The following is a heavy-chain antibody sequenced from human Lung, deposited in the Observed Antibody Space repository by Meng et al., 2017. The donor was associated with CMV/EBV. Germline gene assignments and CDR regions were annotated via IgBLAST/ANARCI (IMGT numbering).Heavy chain of an antibody. V-gene: IGHV1-46*01. J-gene: IGHJ2*01. CDR2: INPSGGST. CDR1: GYTLSHYW. Sequence: GYTLSHYWMHWVRQAPGQGREWVGIINPSGGSTTYAQKFQGRVVLTRDTSTSTVYMDLSSLRSEDRAVYYCARSGSTTSQQPGYFDLWGRGTLVTVSS. CDR3: ARSGSTTSQQPGYFDL. D-gene: IGHD2-2*01.